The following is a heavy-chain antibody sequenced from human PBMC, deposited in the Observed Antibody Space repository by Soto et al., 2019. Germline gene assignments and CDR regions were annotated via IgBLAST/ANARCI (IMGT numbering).Heavy chain of an antibody. CDR3: AGTTSLQWYYMDV. J-gene: IGHJ6*03. D-gene: IGHD1-7*01. CDR1: GGSFSGYY. CDR2: INHSGST. V-gene: IGHV4-34*01. Sequence: PSETLSLTCAVYGGSFSGYYWSWIRQPPGKGLEWIGEINHSGSTNYNPSLKSRVTISVDTSKNQFSLKLSSVTAADTAVYYCAGTTSLQWYYMDVWGKGTTVTVSS.